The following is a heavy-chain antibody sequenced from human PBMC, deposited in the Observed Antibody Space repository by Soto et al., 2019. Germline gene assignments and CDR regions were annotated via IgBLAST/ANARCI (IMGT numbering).Heavy chain of an antibody. CDR3: ARHVRDCSGGSCYTESRSTPRDIDY. CDR1: GGSISSSSYY. Sequence: SETLSLTCTVSGGSISSSSYYWGWIRQPPGKGLEWIGSIYYSGSTYYNPSLKSRVTISVDTSKNQFSLKLSSVTAADTAVYCCARHVRDCSGGSCYTESRSTPRDIDYWGQGTLVTVSS. CDR2: IYYSGST. V-gene: IGHV4-39*01. D-gene: IGHD2-15*01. J-gene: IGHJ4*02.